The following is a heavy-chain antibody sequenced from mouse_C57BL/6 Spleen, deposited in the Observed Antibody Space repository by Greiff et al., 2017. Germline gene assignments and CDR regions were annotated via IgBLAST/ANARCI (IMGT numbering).Heavy chain of an antibody. CDR3: TRHYYGSSYAMDY. CDR1: GFNIKDYY. J-gene: IGHJ4*01. V-gene: IGHV14-1*01. D-gene: IGHD1-1*01. CDR2: IDPEDGDT. Sequence: VQLQQSGAELVRPGASVKLSCTASGFNIKDYYMHWVKQRPEQGLEWIGRIDPEDGDTEYAPKFQGKATMTADTSSNTAYLQLSSLTSEDTAVYYCTRHYYGSSYAMDYWGQGTSVTVSS.